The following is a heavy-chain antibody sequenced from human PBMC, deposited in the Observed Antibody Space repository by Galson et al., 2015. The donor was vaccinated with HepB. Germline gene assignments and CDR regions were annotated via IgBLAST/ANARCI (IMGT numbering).Heavy chain of an antibody. V-gene: IGHV3-30*04. D-gene: IGHD3-3*01. CDR3: AGDPYYEYNPYAFDI. CDR2: ISYDGSNK. CDR1: GFTFSSYA. J-gene: IGHJ3*02. Sequence: SLRLSCAASGFTFSSYAMHWVRQAPGKGLEWVAVISYDGSNKYYADSVKGRFTISRDNSKNMLYLQMNSLRAEDTAVYYCAGDPYYEYNPYAFDIWGQGTMVTVSS.